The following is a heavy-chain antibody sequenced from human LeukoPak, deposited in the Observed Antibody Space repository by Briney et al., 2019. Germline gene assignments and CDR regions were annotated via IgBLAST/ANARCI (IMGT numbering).Heavy chain of an antibody. Sequence: SETLSLTCAVYGGSFSGYYWSWIRQPPGKGLEWLGEINHSGSTNYNPSLKSRVTISVDTSENQFSLKMTSVTAADTAIYYCARDYYDTSGHYPFDYWGQGTLVTVSS. CDR1: GGSFSGYY. CDR3: ARDYYDTSGHYPFDY. J-gene: IGHJ4*02. V-gene: IGHV4-34*01. CDR2: INHSGST. D-gene: IGHD3-22*01.